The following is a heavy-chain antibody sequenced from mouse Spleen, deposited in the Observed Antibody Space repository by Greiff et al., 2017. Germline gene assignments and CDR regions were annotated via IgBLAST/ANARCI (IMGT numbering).Heavy chain of an antibody. CDR3: ARHLSYSGDYFDY. V-gene: IGHV5-6*01. CDR2: ISSGGSYT. Sequence: EVKLMESGGDLVKPGGSLKLSCAASGFTFSSYGMSWVRQTPDKRLEWVATISSGGSYTYYPDSVKGRFTISRDNAKNTLYLQMSSLKSEDTAMYCCARHLSYSGDYFDYWGQGTTLTVSS. J-gene: IGHJ2*01. D-gene: IGHD2-10*01. CDR1: GFTFSSYG.